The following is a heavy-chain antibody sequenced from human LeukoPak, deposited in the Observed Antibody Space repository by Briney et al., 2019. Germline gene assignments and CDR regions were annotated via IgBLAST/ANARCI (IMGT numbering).Heavy chain of an antibody. J-gene: IGHJ4*02. Sequence: SETLSLTCTVSGGSISSSSYYWGWIRQPPGKGLEWIGSIYYSGSTYYNPSLKSRVTISVDTSKNQFSLKLSSVTAADTAVYYCASTSVEFSGYSYGFDYWGQGTLVTVSS. V-gene: IGHV4-39*07. D-gene: IGHD5-18*01. CDR2: IYYSGST. CDR1: GGSISSSSYY. CDR3: ASTSVEFSGYSYGFDY.